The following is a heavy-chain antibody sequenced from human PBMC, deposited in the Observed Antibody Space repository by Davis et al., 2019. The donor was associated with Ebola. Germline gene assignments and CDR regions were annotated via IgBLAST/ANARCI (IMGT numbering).Heavy chain of an antibody. Sequence: PSETLSLTCAVYGGSFSGYYWSWIRQPPGKGLEWIGEVNHRGSTNYNPSLKSRVTISVDTSKNQFSLKLSSVTAADTAVYYCARGLPSMYSGSYFTYWSQGTLVTVSS. J-gene: IGHJ4*02. CDR1: GGSFSGYY. V-gene: IGHV4-34*01. CDR2: VNHRGST. CDR3: ARGLPSMYSGSYFTY. D-gene: IGHD1-26*01.